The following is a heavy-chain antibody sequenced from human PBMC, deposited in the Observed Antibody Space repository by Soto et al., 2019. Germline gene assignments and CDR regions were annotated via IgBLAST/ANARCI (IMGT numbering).Heavy chain of an antibody. D-gene: IGHD3-16*01. CDR2: IHDSGST. Sequence: QVQLQESGPGLVKPSETLSLTCIVSGGSISNSGYYWSWIRQQPGKGLEWIGYIHDSGSTYYNPSLKSRVAISVDRSKNQFSLNLNSVTAADTAVYYCAKGGLTWGDYWGQGTLVTVSS. V-gene: IGHV4-31*03. J-gene: IGHJ4*02. CDR3: AKGGLTWGDY. CDR1: GGSISNSGYY.